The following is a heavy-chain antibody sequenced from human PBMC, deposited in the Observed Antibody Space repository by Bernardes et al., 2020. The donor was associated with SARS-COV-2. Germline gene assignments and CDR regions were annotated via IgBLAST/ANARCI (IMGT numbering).Heavy chain of an antibody. D-gene: IGHD5-18*01. CDR2: ISYDGSNK. Sequence: SKRLSCSASGFTFSSYGMHWVRQAPGKGLEWVAVISYDGSNKYYADSVKGRFTISRDNSKNTLYLQMNSLRAEDTAVYYCANGYLPPNYYYGMDVWGQGTTVTVSS. CDR1: GFTFSSYG. J-gene: IGHJ6*02. V-gene: IGHV3-30*18. CDR3: ANGYLPPNYYYGMDV.